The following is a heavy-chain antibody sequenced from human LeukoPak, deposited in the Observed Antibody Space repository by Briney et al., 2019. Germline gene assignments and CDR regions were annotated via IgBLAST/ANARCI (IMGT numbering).Heavy chain of an antibody. CDR3: TTRKYDSSYFGDY. CDR1: GLTFRNAW. V-gene: IGHV3-15*01. Sequence: GGSLRLSCAASGLTFRNAWMTWVRQAPGKGLEWVGLIKSKADGETTHYAAPVKGRFTILRDDSKNTMYLQMNSLKTEDTAVYYCTTRKYDSSYFGDYWGQGTLVTVSS. J-gene: IGHJ4*02. CDR2: IKSKADGETT. D-gene: IGHD3-22*01.